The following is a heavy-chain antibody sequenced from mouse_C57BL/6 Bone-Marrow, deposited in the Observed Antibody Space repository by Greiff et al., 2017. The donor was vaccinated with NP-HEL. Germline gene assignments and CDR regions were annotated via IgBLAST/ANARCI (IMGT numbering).Heavy chain of an antibody. Sequence: EVQLQQSGAELVRPGASVKLSCTASGFNIKDDYMHWVKQRPEQGLEWIGWIDPGNGDTEYAATVQGKATITADTASNTAYLQLSSLTSEDTAVYYGTTAGDYSPAWFADWGQGTLVTVSA. CDR3: TTAGDYSPAWFAD. D-gene: IGHD2-12*01. J-gene: IGHJ3*01. V-gene: IGHV14-4*01. CDR2: IDPGNGDT. CDR1: GFNIKDDY.